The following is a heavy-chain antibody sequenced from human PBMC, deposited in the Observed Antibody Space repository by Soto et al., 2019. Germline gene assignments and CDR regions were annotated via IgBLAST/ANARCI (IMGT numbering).Heavy chain of an antibody. CDR3: ARVWGGAFDI. Sequence: QVQLQESGPGLVKPSETLSLTCTVSCGSISSYYWSWIRQPPGKGLEWIGYIYYSGSTNYNPSLKSRVTISVDTSKNQFSLKLSSVSAADTDVYYCARVWGGAFDIWGQGTMVTVSS. V-gene: IGHV4-59*01. D-gene: IGHD3-10*01. J-gene: IGHJ3*02. CDR1: CGSISSYY. CDR2: IYYSGST.